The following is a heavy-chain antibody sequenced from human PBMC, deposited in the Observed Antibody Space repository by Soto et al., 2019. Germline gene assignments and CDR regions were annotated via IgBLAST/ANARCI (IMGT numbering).Heavy chain of an antibody. CDR1: GFTFSDSY. J-gene: IGHJ6*02. CDR2: ITFSGNTV. V-gene: IGHV3-11*01. CDR3: ARVSWREKYGMDV. Sequence: GGSLRLSCAASGFTFSDSYMSWIRQAPGKGLEWISYITFSGNTVYYADSLKGRFTISRDNAKNSLYLQMNRLRAEDAAVYYCARVSWREKYGMDVWGQGTTVTVSS.